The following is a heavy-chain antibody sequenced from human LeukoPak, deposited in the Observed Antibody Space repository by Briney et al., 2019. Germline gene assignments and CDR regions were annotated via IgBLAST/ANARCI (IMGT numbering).Heavy chain of an antibody. J-gene: IGHJ6*02. CDR3: AREGNYYDMDV. CDR2: IFSGGTT. CDR1: GFTVSSNY. Sequence: GGSLRLSCAASGFTVSSNYMSWVRQAPGKGLEWVSVIFSGGTTYYADSVKGRFTISRDNSKNTLYLQMNSLRAEDTAVYYCAREGNYYDMDVWGQGTMVTVSS. V-gene: IGHV3-53*01.